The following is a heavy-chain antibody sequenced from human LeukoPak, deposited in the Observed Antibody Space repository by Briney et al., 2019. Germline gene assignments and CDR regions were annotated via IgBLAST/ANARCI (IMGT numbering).Heavy chain of an antibody. D-gene: IGHD4-11*01. CDR3: ARATVTTRAYYYYYGMDV. J-gene: IGHJ6*02. Sequence: WASVKVSCKASGGTFSSYAISWVRQAPGQGLEWMGRIIPILGIANYTQKFQGRVTITADKSTSTAYMELSSLRSEDTAVYYCARATVTTRAYYYYYGMDVWGQGTTVTVSS. CDR1: GGTFSSYA. V-gene: IGHV1-69*04. CDR2: IIPILGIA.